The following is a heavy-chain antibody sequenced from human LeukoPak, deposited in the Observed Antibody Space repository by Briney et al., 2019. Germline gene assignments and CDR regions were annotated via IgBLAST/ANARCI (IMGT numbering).Heavy chain of an antibody. D-gene: IGHD2-15*01. CDR1: GFTFSSYA. CDR3: SIGPQRYCSGGYCYGDY. Sequence: GGSLRLSCAASGFTFSSYATSWVRQAPGKGLEWVSAISGSGGSTYYADSVKGRFTISRDNSKNTLYLQMNGLRAEDTAVYYCSIGPQRYCSGGYCYGDYWGQGTLVTVSS. V-gene: IGHV3-23*01. CDR2: ISGSGGST. J-gene: IGHJ4*02.